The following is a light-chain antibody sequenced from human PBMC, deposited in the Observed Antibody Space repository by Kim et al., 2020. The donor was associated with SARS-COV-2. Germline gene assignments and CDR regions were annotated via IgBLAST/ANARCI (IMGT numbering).Light chain of an antibody. J-gene: IGLJ3*02. CDR1: NIGGIS. CDR2: YDG. Sequence: APGKTARLTCGGNNIGGISVHWYEQTPGQAPVLVICYDGDLPSGLPERFSGSNSENTATLTNRWVEAGDEADYYCQVWDSTRDHWVFGGGPQLTVL. V-gene: IGLV3-21*04. CDR3: QVWDSTRDHWV.